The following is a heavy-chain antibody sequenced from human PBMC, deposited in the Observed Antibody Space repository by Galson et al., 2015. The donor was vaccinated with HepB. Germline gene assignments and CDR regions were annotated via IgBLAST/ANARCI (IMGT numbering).Heavy chain of an antibody. CDR3: ARDRSFYSSRNERNYYYYYYMDV. CDR1: GYTFTSYY. D-gene: IGHD6-13*01. Sequence: SVKVSCKASGYTFTSYYMHWVRQAPGQGLEWMGIINPSGGSTSYAQKFQGRVTMTRDTSTSTVYMELSSLRSEDTAVYYCARDRSFYSSRNERNYYYYYYMDVWGTGTTVTVSS. CDR2: INPSGGST. V-gene: IGHV1-46*03. J-gene: IGHJ6*03.